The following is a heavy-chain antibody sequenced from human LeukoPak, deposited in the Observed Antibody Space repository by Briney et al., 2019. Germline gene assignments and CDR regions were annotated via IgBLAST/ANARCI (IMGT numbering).Heavy chain of an antibody. CDR3: AKDLVSSGWSSSLFDP. D-gene: IGHD6-19*01. V-gene: IGHV3-23*01. J-gene: IGHJ5*02. Sequence: PGGSLKLSWAASGFTFSSYAMNWVRQAPGKGLEWVSGISSSSDRMYYADSVKGRFTISRDNSKNTLYLQMNSLRAEDTAVYYSAKDLVSSGWSSSLFDPWGQGTLVTVPS. CDR1: GFTFSSYA. CDR2: ISSSSDRM.